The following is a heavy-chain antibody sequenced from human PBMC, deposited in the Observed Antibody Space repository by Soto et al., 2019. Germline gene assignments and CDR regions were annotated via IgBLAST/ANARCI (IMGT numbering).Heavy chain of an antibody. D-gene: IGHD4-17*01. V-gene: IGHV4-59*08. CDR1: GGSISGYY. J-gene: IGHJ4*02. CDR2: IYYLGST. Sequence: PSETLSLTCTVSGGSISGYYWSWIRQSPGKGLEWIGYIYYLGSTDYNPSLKGRVTISLDTSKNQFSLKLSSVTAADTAVYYCARHEYGDPFDYWGQGTLVTVSS. CDR3: ARHEYGDPFDY.